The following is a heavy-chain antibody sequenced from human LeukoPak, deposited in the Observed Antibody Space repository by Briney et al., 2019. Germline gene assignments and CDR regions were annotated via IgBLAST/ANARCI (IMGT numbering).Heavy chain of an antibody. D-gene: IGHD6-6*01. CDR2: ISWNSGSI. CDR1: GFTFDDYA. Sequence: GGSLRLSCAASGFTFDDYAMHWVRQAPGKGLEWVSGISWNSGSIGYADSVKGRFTISRDNAKNSLYLQMNSLRAEDTALYYCAKDIGCSSSPGLCDYWGQGTLVTVSS. V-gene: IGHV3-9*01. CDR3: AKDIGCSSSPGLCDY. J-gene: IGHJ4*02.